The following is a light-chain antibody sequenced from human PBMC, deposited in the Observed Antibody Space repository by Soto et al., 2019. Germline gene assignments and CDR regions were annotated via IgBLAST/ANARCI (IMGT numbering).Light chain of an antibody. V-gene: IGLV2-14*01. J-gene: IGLJ3*02. CDR1: SSDVGGYNY. CDR2: DVS. CDR3: SSYTSSSTWV. Sequence: QPVLTQPASVSGSPGQSITISCTGTSSDVGGYNYVSWYQQHPGKAPKLMIYDVSNRPSGVSNRFSGSKSGNTASLTISGLQAEDEAGYYCSSYTSSSTWVFGGGTKLTVL.